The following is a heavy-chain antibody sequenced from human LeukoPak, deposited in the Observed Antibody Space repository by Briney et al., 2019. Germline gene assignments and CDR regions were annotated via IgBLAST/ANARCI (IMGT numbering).Heavy chain of an antibody. CDR2: INPNSGGT. CDR1: GYTFTGYY. J-gene: IGHJ4*02. Sequence: ASVKVSCKASGYTFTGYYMHWVRQAPGQGLEWMGWINPNSGGTNYAQKFQGRVTMTRDTSISTAYMELSRLRSDDTAVYYCAKDVDTVEGYFDYWGQGTLVTVSS. D-gene: IGHD5-18*01. V-gene: IGHV1-2*02. CDR3: AKDVDTVEGYFDY.